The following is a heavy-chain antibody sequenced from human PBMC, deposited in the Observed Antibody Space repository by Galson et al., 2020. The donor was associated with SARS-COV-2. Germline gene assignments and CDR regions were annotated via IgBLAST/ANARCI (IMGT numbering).Heavy chain of an antibody. CDR1: GFTVSSNY. CDR2: IYSGGST. D-gene: IGHD4-17*01. V-gene: IGHV3-66*02. CDR3: ARASTVTTNYYYFPMDV. Sequence: GESLKISCAASGFTVSSNYMSWVRQAPGKGLEWVSVIYSGGSTYYADPVKGRFTISRDNSKNTLYLQMNSLRAEDTAVYYCARASTVTTNYYYFPMDVWGQGTTVTVSS. J-gene: IGHJ6*02.